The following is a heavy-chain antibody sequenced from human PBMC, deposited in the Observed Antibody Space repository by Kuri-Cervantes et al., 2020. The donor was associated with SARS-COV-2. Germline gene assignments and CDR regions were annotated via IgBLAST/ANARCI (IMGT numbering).Heavy chain of an antibody. D-gene: IGHD2-2*01. V-gene: IGHV3-74*01. CDR3: AKVPYPFPYQLLFDY. J-gene: IGHJ4*02. CDR2: INSDGSTT. CDR1: GFTFSSYS. Sequence: GGSLRLSCAASGFTFSSYSMHWVRQAPGKGLVWVSRINSDGSTTNYADSVKGRFTISRDNAKNMLYLQMNSLRAEDTAVYYCAKVPYPFPYQLLFDYWGQGTLVTVSS.